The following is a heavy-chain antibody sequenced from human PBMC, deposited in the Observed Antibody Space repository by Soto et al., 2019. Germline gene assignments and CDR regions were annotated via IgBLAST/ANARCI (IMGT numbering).Heavy chain of an antibody. V-gene: IGHV3-9*01. CDR1: GFTFDDYA. CDR3: VRSKGGYSYGPPFDY. CDR2: ISWNRGNI. D-gene: IGHD5-18*01. J-gene: IGHJ4*02. Sequence: DVQLEESGGALVQPGRSLRLSCAASGFTFDDYAMHWVRQVLGKGLEWVSSISWNRGNIGYADSVKGRFTTSRDNAKNSLYLQMNSLKPEDTDLYYCVRSKGGYSYGPPFDYWGQGTLVTVSS.